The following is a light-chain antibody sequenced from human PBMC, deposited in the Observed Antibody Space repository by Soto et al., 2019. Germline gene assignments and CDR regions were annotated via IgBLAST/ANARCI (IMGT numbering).Light chain of an antibody. J-gene: IGLJ3*02. CDR2: GSQ. CDR3: QSYDGSMKV. V-gene: IGLV1-40*01. CDR1: NSNIGAGYG. Sequence: QSVLTQPPSMSGAPGQRLTLSCTGNNSNIGAGYGVNWYQQVPGTAPRLLIYGSQHRPSEVTDRFSVSKSDTSATLAITGLQTEYEADYYYQSYDGSMKVCGGGTKVTVL.